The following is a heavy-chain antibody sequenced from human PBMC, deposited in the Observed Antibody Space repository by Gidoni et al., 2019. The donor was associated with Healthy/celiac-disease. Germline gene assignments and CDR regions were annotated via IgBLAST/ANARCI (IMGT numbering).Heavy chain of an antibody. V-gene: IGHV3-33*01. CDR3: ARDLVDYGGSYSGPDY. CDR1: GFTFSSYG. J-gene: IGHJ4*02. Sequence: QVQLVESGGGVVQPGRSLRLPCAASGFTFSSYGMHWVRQAPGKGLEWVAVIWYDGSNKYYAYSVKGRFTISRDNSKNTLYLQMNSLRAEDTAVYYCARDLVDYGGSYSGPDYWGQGTLVTVSS. D-gene: IGHD1-26*01. CDR2: IWYDGSNK.